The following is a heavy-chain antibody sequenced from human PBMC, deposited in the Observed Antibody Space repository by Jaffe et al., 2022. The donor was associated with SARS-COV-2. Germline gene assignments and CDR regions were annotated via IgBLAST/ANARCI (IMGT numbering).Heavy chain of an antibody. J-gene: IGHJ4*02. D-gene: IGHD3-16*01. V-gene: IGHV4-39*01. CDR3: ARLTLSLTSRSLIDY. CDR2: IYYSGST. CDR1: GGSISNSNYY. Sequence: QVQLQESGPGQVKPSETLSLTCTVSGGSISNSNYYWGWIRQSPGKGLEWIGSIYYSGSTFYNPSLKSRVTISVDTSKNQFSLRLSSVTAADTAVYNCARLTLSLTSRSLIDYWGQGTLVTVSS.